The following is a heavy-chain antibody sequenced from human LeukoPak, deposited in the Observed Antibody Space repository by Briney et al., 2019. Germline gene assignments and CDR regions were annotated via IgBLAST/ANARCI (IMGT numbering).Heavy chain of an antibody. Sequence: GGSLRLSCAASGFTFSNYAMSWVRQAPGKGLEWVSSIRGSGGSTYYADSVKGRFTISRDNSKNTLYLQMNSLRAEDTAVYYCAKDLSGIAVAGSYYFDYWGQGTLVTVSS. V-gene: IGHV3-23*01. D-gene: IGHD6-19*01. CDR3: AKDLSGIAVAGSYYFDY. CDR2: IRGSGGST. CDR1: GFTFSNYA. J-gene: IGHJ4*02.